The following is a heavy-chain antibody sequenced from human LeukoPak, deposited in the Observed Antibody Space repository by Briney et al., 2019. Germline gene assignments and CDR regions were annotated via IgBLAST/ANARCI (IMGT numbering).Heavy chain of an antibody. D-gene: IGHD3-10*01. Sequence: SGRSLRLSCAASGFTFDDYAMHWVRQAPGKGLEWVSGISWNSGSIGYADSVKGRFTISRDNAKNSLYLQMNSLRAEDTALYYCAKGRNRYGSGSYYVDYWGQGTLVTVSS. J-gene: IGHJ4*02. CDR3: AKGRNRYGSGSYYVDY. CDR2: ISWNSGSI. V-gene: IGHV3-9*01. CDR1: GFTFDDYA.